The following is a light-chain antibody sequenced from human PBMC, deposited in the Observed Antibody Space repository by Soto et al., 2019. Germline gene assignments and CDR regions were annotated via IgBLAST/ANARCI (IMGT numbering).Light chain of an antibody. J-gene: IGKJ1*01. Sequence: DIQMTQSPSTLAASVGDRVTIACRASQNIDHWLAWYQLKPGKAPKFLIYDASILEGGVPSRFSGSGSGTEFTLTISSLQPDDFATYYCQRYNSNSRTFGQGTKV. CDR3: QRYNSNSRT. V-gene: IGKV1-5*01. CDR2: DAS. CDR1: QNIDHW.